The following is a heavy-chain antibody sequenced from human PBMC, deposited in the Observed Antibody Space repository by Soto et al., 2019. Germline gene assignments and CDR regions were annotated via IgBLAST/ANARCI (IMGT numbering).Heavy chain of an antibody. CDR2: IYWDDDK. Sequence: SGPTLVNPTQTLTLTCTFSGFSLSTSGVGVGWIRQPPGKALEWLALIYWDDDKRYSPSLKSSLTITKDTSKNQVVLTMTNMDPVDTATYYCAHRRRSPANHYFDYWGQGTLVTVSS. CDR1: GFSLSTSGVG. V-gene: IGHV2-5*02. CDR3: AHRRRSPANHYFDY. J-gene: IGHJ4*02. D-gene: IGHD7-27*01.